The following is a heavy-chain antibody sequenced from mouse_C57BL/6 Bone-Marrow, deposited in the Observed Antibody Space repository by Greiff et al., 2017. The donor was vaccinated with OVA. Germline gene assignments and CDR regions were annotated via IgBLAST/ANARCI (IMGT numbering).Heavy chain of an antibody. Sequence: QVQLQQSGAELVRPGTSVKMSCKASGYTFTNYWIGWAKQRPGHGLEWIGDIYPGGGYTNYNEKFKGKATLTADKSSSTAYMQFSSLTSEDSAIYYCARAGLGPLDCDVWGTGTTVTVSS. D-gene: IGHD4-1*01. CDR3: ARAGLGPLDCDV. CDR2: IYPGGGYT. CDR1: GYTFTNYW. V-gene: IGHV1-63*01. J-gene: IGHJ1*03.